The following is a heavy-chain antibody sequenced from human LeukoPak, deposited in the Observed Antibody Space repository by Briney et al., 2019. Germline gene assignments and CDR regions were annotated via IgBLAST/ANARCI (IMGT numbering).Heavy chain of an antibody. V-gene: IGHV4-59*01. CDR1: GGSISSYY. J-gene: IGHJ4*02. Sequence: SETLSLTCTVSGGSISSYYWSWIRQPPGKGLEWIGYIYYSGSTNYNPSLKSRVTISVYTSKNQFSLKLSSVTAADTAVYYRARLTSGAYDILTGYYADYWGQGTLVTVSS. D-gene: IGHD3-9*01. CDR3: ARLTSGAYDILTGYYADY. CDR2: IYYSGST.